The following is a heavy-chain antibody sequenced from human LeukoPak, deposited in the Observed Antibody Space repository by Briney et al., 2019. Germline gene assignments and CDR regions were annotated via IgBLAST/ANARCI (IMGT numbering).Heavy chain of an antibody. Sequence: GGSLRLSCAVSGLTVNTTYLTWVRKAPGKGLEWVSMIYSGGNTHHADSVKGRCTISRDNSENTVYLQVSSLRAEDTAVYYCARASLNSHGYGWFFDQWGQGALVTVSS. CDR1: GLTVNTTY. CDR2: IYSGGNT. V-gene: IGHV3-53*01. D-gene: IGHD5-18*01. J-gene: IGHJ4*02. CDR3: ARASLNSHGYGWFFDQ.